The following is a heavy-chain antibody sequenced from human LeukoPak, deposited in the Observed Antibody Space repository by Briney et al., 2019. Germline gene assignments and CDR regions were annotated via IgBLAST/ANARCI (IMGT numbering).Heavy chain of an antibody. Sequence: SETLSPTCAVSLGSTRRYYSSSVWHTPRRGLWRSGDIYFRVGTNYNPSLKGRVTISVPPSKNQFSLKLSSVTAADPAVYYCARGLSYYYFWSGYYSGYNWFDPWGEGTLVTVSS. J-gene: IGHJ5*02. CDR1: LGSTRRYY. CDR2: IYFRVGT. V-gene: IGHV4-59*01. D-gene: IGHD3-3*01. CDR3: ARGLSYYYFWSGYYSGYNWFDP.